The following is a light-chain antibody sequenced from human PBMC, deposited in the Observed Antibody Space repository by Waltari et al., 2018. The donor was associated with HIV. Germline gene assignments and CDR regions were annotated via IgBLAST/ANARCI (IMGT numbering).Light chain of an antibody. CDR3: QSYDSSLSGWV. Sequence: QSVLTQPPSVSGGPGQRVTISCTGSRSNIGSGYDVHWYQQFPGTAPKVLIYANTNRPSGVPDRFSGSKSGYSASLVITGLQAEDEADYYCQSYDSSLSGWVFGGGTKLTVL. CDR1: RSNIGSGYD. V-gene: IGLV1-40*01. J-gene: IGLJ3*02. CDR2: ANT.